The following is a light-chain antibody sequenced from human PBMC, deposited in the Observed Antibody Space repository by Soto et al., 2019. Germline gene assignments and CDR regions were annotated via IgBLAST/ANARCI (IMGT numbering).Light chain of an antibody. CDR1: SSDVGGYNY. CDR2: EVS. Sequence: QSALTQPPSAYGSPGQSVTITCTGTSSDVGGYNYVSWYQQQNPGKAPKLLIYEVSKRPSGVPDRFSGSKSGNTASLTVSGLQAEDEADYYCSSYGGSNNVVFGGGTKLTVL. J-gene: IGLJ2*01. CDR3: SSYGGSNNVV. V-gene: IGLV2-8*01.